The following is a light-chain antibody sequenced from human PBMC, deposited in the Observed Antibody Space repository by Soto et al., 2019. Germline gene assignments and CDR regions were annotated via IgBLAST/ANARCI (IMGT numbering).Light chain of an antibody. CDR3: QQYDNLPLT. J-gene: IGKJ4*01. CDR2: DAS. V-gene: IGKV1-33*01. Sequence: DIQMTQSPSFLSASVGDSVTITCQASQGINYYLHWYQQKPGKAPKVLIYDASNVETGVPSRFSGSGSGTDFTFTISSLRPEDIATYYCQQYDNLPLTFGGGTKVDIK. CDR1: QGINYY.